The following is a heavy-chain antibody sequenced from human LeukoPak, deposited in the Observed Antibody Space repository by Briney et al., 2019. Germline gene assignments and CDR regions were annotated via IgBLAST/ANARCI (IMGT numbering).Heavy chain of an antibody. CDR3: ARVYEVDN. V-gene: IGHV3-23*01. Sequence: PGGSLRLSCAASGFTFSSYAMSWVRQAPGKGLEWVSAISGSATSTYYADSVKGRFTISRDNSKNTLYLQMNSLRSDDTAVYYCARVYEVDNWGQGTLVTVSS. D-gene: IGHD2/OR15-2a*01. J-gene: IGHJ4*02. CDR2: ISGSATST. CDR1: GFTFSSYA.